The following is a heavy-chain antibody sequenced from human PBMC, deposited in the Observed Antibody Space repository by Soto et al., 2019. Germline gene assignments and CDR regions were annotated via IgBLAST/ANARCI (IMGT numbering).Heavy chain of an antibody. V-gene: IGHV4-59*01. Sequence: QVQLQESGPGLLKPSETLSLTCTVSGGSISSYFYIWVRQPPGKGLEWIGSVYYTGTTDYNPSLKSQVTISVDTSKTQFSLILRSVTAADTAVYYCARDLAAVPRAFDYWGRGTLVTVSS. D-gene: IGHD6-13*01. CDR1: GGSISSYF. J-gene: IGHJ4*02. CDR2: VYYTGTT. CDR3: ARDLAAVPRAFDY.